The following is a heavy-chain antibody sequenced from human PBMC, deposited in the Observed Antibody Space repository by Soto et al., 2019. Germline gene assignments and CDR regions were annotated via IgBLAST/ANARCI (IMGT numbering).Heavy chain of an antibody. V-gene: IGHV3-74*01. CDR1: GFTFTNHL. D-gene: IGHD6-6*01. CDR2: IRGDGTTT. Sequence: GGSLRLSCAASGFTFTNHLMHWVRQAPGEGLVWVSVIRGDGTTTAYTDSVKGRFTISRDNAKNTVYLQMKSLRAEDTAVYYCARDIGGRNVLNSWGQGTLVTVSS. CDR3: ARDIGGRNVLNS. J-gene: IGHJ4*02.